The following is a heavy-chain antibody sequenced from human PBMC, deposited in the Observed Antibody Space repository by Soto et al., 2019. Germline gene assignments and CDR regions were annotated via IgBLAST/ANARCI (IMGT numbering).Heavy chain of an antibody. CDR2: IYYSGSP. V-gene: IGHV4-39*01. Sequence: SETLSLTCTVSGGSISSSSYYWGWIRQPPGKGLEWIGSIYYSGSPYYNPSLKSRVTISVDTSKNQFSLKLSSVTAADTAVYYCAIHIQAAGLDSSSSYVFDIWGQGTMVTVSS. J-gene: IGHJ3*02. CDR1: GGSISSSSYY. D-gene: IGHD6-6*01. CDR3: AIHIQAAGLDSSSSYVFDI.